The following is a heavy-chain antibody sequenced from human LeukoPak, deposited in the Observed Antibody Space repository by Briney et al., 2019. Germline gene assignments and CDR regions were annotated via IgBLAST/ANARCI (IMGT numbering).Heavy chain of an antibody. CDR1: GFLLSNYA. CDR2: LGTAGDT. V-gene: IGHV3-13*01. D-gene: IGHD5-24*01. CDR3: ARQSTPHGNFDY. J-gene: IGHJ4*02. Sequence: GSLRLSCAASGFLLSNYAMHWVRQPAGKGLEWVSALGTAGDTFYPGSVNGRFTISRDNAKKSLFLQMSSLRAEDTAIYYCARQSTPHGNFDYWGQGTLVTVSS.